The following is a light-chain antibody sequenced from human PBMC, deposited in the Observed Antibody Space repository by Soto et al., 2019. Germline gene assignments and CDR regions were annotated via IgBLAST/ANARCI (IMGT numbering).Light chain of an antibody. CDR3: CSYAGSYTVV. V-gene: IGLV2-11*01. J-gene: IGLJ2*01. Sequence: QSALPRPRSVSGSPGQSVTISCTGTSSDVGGYNYVSGYQQHPGKAPKPMIYDVSKRPSGVPDRFYGSKSGNTASLTISGLQAEDEADYYCCSYAGSYTVVFGGGTKLTVL. CDR1: SSDVGGYNY. CDR2: DVS.